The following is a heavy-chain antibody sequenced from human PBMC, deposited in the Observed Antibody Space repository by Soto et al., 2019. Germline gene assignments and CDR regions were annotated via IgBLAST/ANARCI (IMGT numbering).Heavy chain of an antibody. J-gene: IGHJ4*02. CDR1: GFSLTTSGVG. D-gene: IGHD3-3*01. V-gene: IGHV2-5*02. Sequence: QITLNESGPTQVKPRQTLTLTCTFSGFSLTTSGVGVGWIRQSPGKAPEWLALIYWDDDKRYSPSLKSRLTITKDPSKNQVGLTIADLDPADTATYYCAHRVLRTVFGLVTTTAIYFDFWGQGTPVAVSS. CDR3: AHRVLRTVFGLVTTTAIYFDF. CDR2: IYWDDDK.